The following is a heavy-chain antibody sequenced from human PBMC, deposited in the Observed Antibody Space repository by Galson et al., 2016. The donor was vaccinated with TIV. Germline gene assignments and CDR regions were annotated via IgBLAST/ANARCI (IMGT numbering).Heavy chain of an antibody. Sequence: SLRLSCAASGFTFSSYWTTWVRQAPGKGLEWVANINQDGIETYYVDSVKGRFTISRDNAKNALYLQMNSLRAEDTAVYYCARVIRSSGYMDVWGKGTTVTVSS. J-gene: IGHJ6*03. CDR1: GFTFSSYW. CDR2: INQDGIET. CDR3: ARVIRSSGYMDV. D-gene: IGHD6-19*01. V-gene: IGHV3-7*03.